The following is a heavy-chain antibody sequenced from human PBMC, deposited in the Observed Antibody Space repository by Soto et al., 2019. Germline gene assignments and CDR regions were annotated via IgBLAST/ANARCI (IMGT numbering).Heavy chain of an antibody. CDR3: ARGRPYTPARYGIAAAGYYYYYYGMDV. CDR1: GASITSNY. J-gene: IGHJ6*02. D-gene: IGHD6-13*01. CDR2: IYYSGVT. Sequence: PSETLSLTCTVSGASITSNYWTWIRQPPGEGLEWIGNIYYSGVTNYNPSLQSRVTISVDKSKNQFSLKLSSVTAADTAVYYCARGRPYTPARYGIAAAGYYYYYYGMDVWGQGTTVTVSS. V-gene: IGHV4-59*12.